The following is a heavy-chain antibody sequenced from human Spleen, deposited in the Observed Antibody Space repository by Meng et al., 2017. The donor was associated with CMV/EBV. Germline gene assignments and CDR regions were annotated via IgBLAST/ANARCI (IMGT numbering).Heavy chain of an antibody. D-gene: IGHD6-13*01. CDR3: AKRIADY. Sequence: GGSLRLSCAASGFTFSNYWMRWVRQAPGKGLEWVANIKQDGSEKYYVDSVKGRFTISRDNSKNTLYLQMNSLRAEDTAVYYCAKRIADYWGQGTLVTSPQ. V-gene: IGHV3-7*03. CDR2: IKQDGSEK. CDR1: GFTFSNYW. J-gene: IGHJ4*02.